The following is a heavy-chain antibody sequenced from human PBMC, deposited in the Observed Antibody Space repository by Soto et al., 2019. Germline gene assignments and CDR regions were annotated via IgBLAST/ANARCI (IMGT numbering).Heavy chain of an antibody. CDR1: GYSFTSYW. J-gene: IGHJ6*02. Sequence: GESLKISCKGSGYSFTSYWISWVRQMPGKGLEWMGRIDPSDSYTNYSPSFQGHVTISADKSISTAYLQWSSLKASDTAMYYCARQCIAAARYYYGMDVWGQGATVTVSS. V-gene: IGHV5-10-1*01. D-gene: IGHD6-13*01. CDR3: ARQCIAAARYYYGMDV. CDR2: IDPSDSYT.